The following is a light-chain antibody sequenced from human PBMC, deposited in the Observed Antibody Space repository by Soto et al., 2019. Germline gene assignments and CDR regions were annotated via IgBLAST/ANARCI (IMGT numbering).Light chain of an antibody. CDR2: AAT. J-gene: IGKJ4*01. Sequence: DIQMTQSPSSLSASVGHRLTITCQASQSISIFLHWYQLKPGKAPTFLIYAATTLQSGVPSRFSVSGSGTDFTLTITHLQNEDFATYDGQQRYSTTLTFCGGTKVDIK. CDR1: QSISIF. V-gene: IGKV1-39*01. CDR3: QQRYSTTLT.